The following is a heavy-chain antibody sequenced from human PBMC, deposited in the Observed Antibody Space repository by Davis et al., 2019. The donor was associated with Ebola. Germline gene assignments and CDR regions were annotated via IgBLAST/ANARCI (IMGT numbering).Heavy chain of an antibody. D-gene: IGHD3-22*01. CDR1: GISLSNYG. CDR2: ISPDGSDN. V-gene: IGHV3-30*18. J-gene: IGHJ6*02. CDR3: AKKSRDSSAQGIVDV. Sequence: GESLKISCAASGISLSNYGMFWVRQAPGKVMEWVAVISPDGSDNNYADSGKGRFTISRDNSKNTLDLQMNSLRAEDTAVYYCAKKSRDSSAQGIVDVWGQGTTVTVSS.